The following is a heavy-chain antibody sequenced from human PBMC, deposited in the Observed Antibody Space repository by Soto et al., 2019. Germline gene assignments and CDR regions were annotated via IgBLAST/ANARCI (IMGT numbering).Heavy chain of an antibody. CDR3: ARESGVLRYFDWLFRDFDY. D-gene: IGHD3-9*01. J-gene: IGHJ4*02. Sequence: PGGSLRLSCAASGFTFSSYGMHWVRQAPGKGLEWVAVIWYDGSNKYYADSVKGRFTISRDNSKNTLYLQMDSLRAEDTAVYYCARESGVLRYFDWLFRDFDYCGQGTLVTVSS. CDR2: IWYDGSNK. V-gene: IGHV3-33*01. CDR1: GFTFSSYG.